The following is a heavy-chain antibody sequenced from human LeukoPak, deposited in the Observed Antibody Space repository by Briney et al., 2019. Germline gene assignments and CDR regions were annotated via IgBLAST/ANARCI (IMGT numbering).Heavy chain of an antibody. D-gene: IGHD2-21*02. Sequence: GGSLRLSCAASGFTFSSYSMNWVRQAPGKGLEWVSSISSSSSYIYYADSVKGRFTISRDNAKNSLYLQMNSLRAEDTAVYYCARSPGAYCGGDCYNWFDPXXXGTLVTVSS. V-gene: IGHV3-21*01. CDR2: ISSSSSYI. CDR3: ARSPGAYCGGDCYNWFDP. J-gene: IGHJ5*02. CDR1: GFTFSSYS.